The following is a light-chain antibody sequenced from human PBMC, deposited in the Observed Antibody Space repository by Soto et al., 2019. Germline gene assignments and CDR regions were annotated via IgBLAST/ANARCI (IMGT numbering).Light chain of an antibody. CDR1: QSIGSN. Sequence: EIVMTQSPATLSVSPGERATLSCRASQSIGSNLAWYQHKPGQAPRLLIYGAFTRATGIPARFSGSGSATDFTLPISSLQPEDLGVYYCQEYSDWWTFGQGTKVEIK. V-gene: IGKV3-15*01. CDR3: QEYSDWWT. CDR2: GAF. J-gene: IGKJ1*01.